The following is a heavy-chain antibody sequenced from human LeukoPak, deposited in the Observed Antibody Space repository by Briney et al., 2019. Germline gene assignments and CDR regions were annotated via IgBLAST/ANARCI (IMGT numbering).Heavy chain of an antibody. Sequence: GGSLRLSCAASGFTFSSNSMRWVRQAQWKGLEWVANIKQDGSEKYYVDSVKGRFTISRDNAKNSLYLQMNSLRAEDTAVYYCARVRYYYDSSGYYYVLSFDYWGQGTLVTVSS. V-gene: IGHV3-7*03. CDR3: ARVRYYYDSSGYYYVLSFDY. CDR1: GFTFSSNS. J-gene: IGHJ4*02. CDR2: IKQDGSEK. D-gene: IGHD3-22*01.